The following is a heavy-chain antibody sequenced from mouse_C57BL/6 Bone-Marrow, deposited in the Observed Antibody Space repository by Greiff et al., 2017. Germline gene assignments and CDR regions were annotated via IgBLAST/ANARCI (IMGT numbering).Heavy chain of an antibody. D-gene: IGHD6-5*01. V-gene: IGHV3-6*01. CDR1: GYSITSGYY. CDR2: ISYDGSN. J-gene: IGHJ1*03. Sequence: EVQRVESGPGLVKPSQSLSLTCSVTGYSITSGYYWNWIRQFPGNKLEWMGYISYDGSNNYNPSLKNRISITRDTSKNQFFLKLNSVTTEDTATYYCARTLFWYFDVWGTGTTVTVSS. CDR3: ARTLFWYFDV.